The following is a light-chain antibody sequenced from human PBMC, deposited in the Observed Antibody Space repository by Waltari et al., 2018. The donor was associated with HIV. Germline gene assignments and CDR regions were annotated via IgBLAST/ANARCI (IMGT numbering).Light chain of an antibody. CDR2: GKN. J-gene: IGLJ3*02. CDR3: NSRDSSGNHLV. Sequence: SSELTQDPAVSVALGPPVRITCQGDSLRTYYGTWYQQKPGQAPVLVHYGKNNRPSGIPDRFSGSTSGSTTSLTIAGAQAEDEADYYCNSRDSSGNHLVFGGGTKLTVL. CDR1: SLRTYY. V-gene: IGLV3-19*01.